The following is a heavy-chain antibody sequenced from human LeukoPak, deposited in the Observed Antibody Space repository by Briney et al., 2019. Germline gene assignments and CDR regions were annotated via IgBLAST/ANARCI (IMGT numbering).Heavy chain of an antibody. V-gene: IGHV4-34*01. CDR2: INHSGST. Sequence: SETLSLTCAVYGGSFSGYYWSWIRQPPGRGLERIGEINHSGSTNYNPSLKSRVTISVDTSKNQFSLKLSSVTAADTAVYYCARGLLVRPFDYWGQGTLVTVSS. J-gene: IGHJ4*02. D-gene: IGHD3-10*01. CDR1: GGSFSGYY. CDR3: ARGLLVRPFDY.